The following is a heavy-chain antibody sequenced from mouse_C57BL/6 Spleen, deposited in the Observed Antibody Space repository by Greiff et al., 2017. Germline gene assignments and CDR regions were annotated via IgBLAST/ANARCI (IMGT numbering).Heavy chain of an antibody. CDR3: ARSGYGNYPLDY. CDR1: GYTFTSYW. D-gene: IGHD2-10*02. J-gene: IGHJ4*01. Sequence: QVQLQQSGAELVRPGSSVKLSCKASGYTFTSYWMDWVKQRPGQGLEWIGNIYPSDSETHYTQKFKDKATLTVDKSSSTAYMQLSSLTSEDSAVYYCARSGYGNYPLDYWGQGTSVTVSS. CDR2: IYPSDSET. V-gene: IGHV1-61*01.